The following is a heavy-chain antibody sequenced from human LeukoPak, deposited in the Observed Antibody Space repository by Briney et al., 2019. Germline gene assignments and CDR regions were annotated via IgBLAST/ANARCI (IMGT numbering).Heavy chain of an antibody. CDR2: ISGSGGST. CDR3: AKTHGPYCSGGTCFDHYYYMDV. CDR1: GFTFSSYA. J-gene: IGHJ6*03. V-gene: IGHV3-23*01. Sequence: GGSLRLSCAASGFTFSSYAMSWIRQAPGKGLEWVSAISGSGGSTYYADSVKGRFTFSRDNSKNTLYLQVNSLRGEDTAIYYCAKTHGPYCSGGTCFDHYYYMDVWGKGTTVTVSS. D-gene: IGHD2-15*01.